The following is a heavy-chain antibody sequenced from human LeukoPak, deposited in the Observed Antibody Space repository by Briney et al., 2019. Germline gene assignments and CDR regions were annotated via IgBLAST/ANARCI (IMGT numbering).Heavy chain of an antibody. J-gene: IGHJ5*02. Sequence: ASVKVSCKASGYTFTSYDINWVRQATGQGLEWMGWMNPNSGNTGYAQRFQGRVTMTRNTSITTAYMELSSLRSEDTAMYYCARGPRDHPKSWFDPWGQGTLVTVSS. V-gene: IGHV1-8*01. CDR3: ARGPRDHPKSWFDP. CDR2: MNPNSGNT. CDR1: GYTFTSYD.